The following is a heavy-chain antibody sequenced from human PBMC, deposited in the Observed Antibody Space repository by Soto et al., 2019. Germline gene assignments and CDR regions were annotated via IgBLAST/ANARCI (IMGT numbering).Heavy chain of an antibody. CDR3: ARRTVNIRTFYSGLKTHCFDF. Sequence: QLQLQESGPGLVKPSETLSLTCAVSGGSISSSSYYWGWIRQPPGKGLEWIGSIYHSGSTYYTPSLQSRVAISVDTSKNQFSLKLNSVTAADTAVYYCARRTVNIRTFYSGLKTHCFDFWGQGTLVTVSS. CDR1: GGSISSSSYY. V-gene: IGHV4-39*01. D-gene: IGHD6-19*01. CDR2: IYHSGST. J-gene: IGHJ4*02.